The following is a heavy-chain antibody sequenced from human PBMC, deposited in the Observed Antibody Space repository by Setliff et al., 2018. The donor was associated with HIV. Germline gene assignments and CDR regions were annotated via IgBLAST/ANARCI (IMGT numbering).Heavy chain of an antibody. J-gene: IGHJ6*03. CDR1: GLTFSRYG. D-gene: IGHD1-20*01. CDR3: AKSFNSGPTNWNIDV. CDR2: IQYDESNK. Sequence: LKISCAVSGLTFSRYGFHWVRQVPGKGLDWVTFIQYDESNKYYGDSVRGRFAISRDNSKNTLYLQMNSLRSEDTAVYFCAKSFNSGPTNWNIDVWGTGTTVTVSS. V-gene: IGHV3-30*02.